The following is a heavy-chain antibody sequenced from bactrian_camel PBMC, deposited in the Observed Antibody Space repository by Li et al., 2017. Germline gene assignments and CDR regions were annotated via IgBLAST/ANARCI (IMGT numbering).Heavy chain of an antibody. D-gene: IGHD5*01. CDR3: AKGVTGWSIWEYNY. CDR1: GLTYDDYT. V-gene: IGHV3S63*01. J-gene: IGHJ4*01. CDR2: LYTGGGST. Sequence: QLVESGGGLVQAGGSLRLSCTASGLTYDDYTMGWFRQAPGKEREGVASLYTGGGSTHYADSVKGRFTIDQDNAKNTVSLQMNSTEPDDTAMYYCAKGVTGWSIWEYNYWGQGTQVTVS.